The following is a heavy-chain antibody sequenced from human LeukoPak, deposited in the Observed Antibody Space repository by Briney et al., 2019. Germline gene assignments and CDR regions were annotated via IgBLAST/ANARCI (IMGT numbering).Heavy chain of an antibody. CDR1: GFTFSSYG. Sequence: GGSLRLSCAASGFTFSSYGMHWVRQAPGKGLEWVAFIRYDGSNKYYADSVKGRFTISRDNAKNSLYLQMNSLRAEDTAVYYCARARYCSSTSCHRKKIYYYYYYMDVWGKGTTVTISS. D-gene: IGHD2-2*01. CDR2: IRYDGSNK. CDR3: ARARYCSSTSCHRKKIYYYYYYMDV. J-gene: IGHJ6*03. V-gene: IGHV3-30*02.